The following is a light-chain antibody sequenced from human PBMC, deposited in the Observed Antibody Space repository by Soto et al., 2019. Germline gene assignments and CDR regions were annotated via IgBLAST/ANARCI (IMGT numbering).Light chain of an antibody. V-gene: IGKV3-20*01. CDR2: GAS. J-gene: IGKJ1*01. CDR1: QSLSRIY. CDR3: QQYGSSRT. Sequence: EIVLTQSPGTLSLSPGERATLSCRASQSLSRIYLAWYQQKPGQAPRLLMYGASNRATGIPDRFRGSGSGTDFSLTISRLEPEDFAVYYCQQYGSSRTFGQGTKVDIK.